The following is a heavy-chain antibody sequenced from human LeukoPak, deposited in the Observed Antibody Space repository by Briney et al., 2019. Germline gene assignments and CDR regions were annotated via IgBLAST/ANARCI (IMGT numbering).Heavy chain of an antibody. CDR2: IKQDGSEK. J-gene: IGHJ4*02. D-gene: IGHD6-19*01. V-gene: IGHV3-7*01. CDR3: ARGPAAGNLLGY. Sequence: GSLRLSCAASGFTFSSYWMSWVRQAPGKGLEWVANIKQDGSEKYYVDSVKGRFTISRDNAKNSLFLRMNSLRAEDTAVYYCARGPAAGNLLGYWGQGTLVTVSS. CDR1: GFTFSSYW.